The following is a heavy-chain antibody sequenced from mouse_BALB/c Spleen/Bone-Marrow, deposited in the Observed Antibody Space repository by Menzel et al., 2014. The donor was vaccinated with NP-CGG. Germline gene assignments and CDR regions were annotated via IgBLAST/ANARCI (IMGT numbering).Heavy chain of an antibody. D-gene: IGHD4-1*01. V-gene: IGHV1-15*01. Sequence: VQLQHSGAELVRPGASVTLSCKASGYTFTDYEMHWVKQTPVHGLEWIGAIDPETGGTAYNQKFKGKATLTADKSSSTAYMELRSLTSEDSAVYYCTRSETGPFAYWGQGTLVTVSA. J-gene: IGHJ3*01. CDR3: TRSETGPFAY. CDR1: GYTFTDYE. CDR2: IDPETGGT.